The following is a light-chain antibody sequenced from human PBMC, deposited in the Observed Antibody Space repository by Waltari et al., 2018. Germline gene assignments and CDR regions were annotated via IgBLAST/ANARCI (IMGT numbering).Light chain of an antibody. CDR2: GTS. J-gene: IGKJ4*01. Sequence: ELVLTQSPGTLSLSPGERATLSCRASQNITTHSLAWYQQKPGQAPRFLIYGTSSRATGIPDRFTGSGSGTDFTLTISRLEPGDFAVYYCLQYHISPLTFGGGTKVEIK. CDR1: QNITTHS. CDR3: LQYHISPLT. V-gene: IGKV3-20*01.